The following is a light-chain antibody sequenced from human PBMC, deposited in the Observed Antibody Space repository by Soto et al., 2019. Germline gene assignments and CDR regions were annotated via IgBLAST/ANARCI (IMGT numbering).Light chain of an antibody. CDR3: QVWDSTSAQYV. CDR1: NIGSKS. Sequence: SYELTQPPSVPVAPGQTARISCEGDNIGSKSVYWHQQKPGQAPALVVYDDRDRPSGIPERFSGSNSGNTATLTINRVEAGDEADYYCQVWDSTSAQYVFGTGTKVTVL. J-gene: IGLJ1*01. V-gene: IGLV3-21*02. CDR2: DDR.